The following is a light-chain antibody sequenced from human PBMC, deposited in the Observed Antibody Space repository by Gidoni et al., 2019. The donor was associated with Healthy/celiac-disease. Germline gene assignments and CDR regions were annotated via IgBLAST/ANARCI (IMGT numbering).Light chain of an antibody. V-gene: IGKV1-39*01. CDR1: QSISSY. J-gene: IGKJ1*01. CDR2: AAS. Sequence: DNQMTPSPSSLSASVGDRVTITCRASQSISSYVNWYQQKPGKAPKLLNYAASSLQSGVPSRCSGSGAGTDFTLTISSLQPEYFATFYWQQSNSTPWTFGQGTKVEIK. CDR3: QQSNSTPWT.